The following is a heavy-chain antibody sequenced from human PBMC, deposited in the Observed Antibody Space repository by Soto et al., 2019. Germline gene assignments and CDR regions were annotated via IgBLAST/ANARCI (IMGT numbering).Heavy chain of an antibody. Sequence: SVKVSCKASGGTFSSYAVSWVRQAPGQGLEWMGGIIPIFGTANYAQKFQGRVTITADESTSTAYMELSSLRSEDTAVYYCASIIVATTPTSTLYYYYYGMDVWGQGTTVTVSS. CDR3: ASIIVATTPTSTLYYYYYGMDV. CDR1: GGTFSSYA. CDR2: IIPIFGTA. V-gene: IGHV1-69*13. J-gene: IGHJ6*02. D-gene: IGHD5-12*01.